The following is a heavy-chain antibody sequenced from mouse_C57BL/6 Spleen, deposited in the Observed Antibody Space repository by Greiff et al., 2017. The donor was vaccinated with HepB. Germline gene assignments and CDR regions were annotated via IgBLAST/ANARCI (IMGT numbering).Heavy chain of an antibody. CDR3: TTTLYYGRGVDY. J-gene: IGHJ2*01. V-gene: IGHV14-4*01. CDR1: GFNIKDDY. D-gene: IGHD1-1*01. CDR2: IDPENGDT. Sequence: EVQLQQSGAELVRPGASVKLSCTASGFNIKDDYMHWVKQRPEQGLEWIGWIDPENGDTEYASKFQGKATITADTSSNTAYLQLSSLTSEDTAVYYCTTTLYYGRGVDYWGQGTTLTVSS.